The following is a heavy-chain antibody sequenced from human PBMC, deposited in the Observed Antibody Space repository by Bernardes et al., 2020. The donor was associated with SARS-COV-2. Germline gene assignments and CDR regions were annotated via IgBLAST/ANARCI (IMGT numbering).Heavy chain of an antibody. CDR1: GGSISRGDYY. CDR2: NSYSGNP. V-gene: IGHV4-30-4*01. CDR3: ASDANSGDYYYGMDV. D-gene: IGHD1-1*01. J-gene: IGHJ6*02. Sequence: SETLSLTCTVSGGSISRGDYYWSWIRQRQGKGRDWNRYNSYSGNPHSNPSRKSRVTISVDTSSNQFSLKLSSVTAADTAVYYCASDANSGDYYYGMDVWGQATTVTVS.